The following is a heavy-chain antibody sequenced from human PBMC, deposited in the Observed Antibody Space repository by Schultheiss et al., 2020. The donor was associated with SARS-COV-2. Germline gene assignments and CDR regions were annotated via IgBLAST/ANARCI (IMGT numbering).Heavy chain of an antibody. CDR1: GFTFDDYA. CDR2: ISWNSGSI. J-gene: IGHJ5*02. CDR3: ARDRVPQWVVGAHWFDP. V-gene: IGHV3-9*01. Sequence: SLKISCAASGFTFDDYAMHWVRQAPGKGLEWVSGISWNSGSIGYADSVKGRFTISRDNAKNSLYLQMNSLRAEDTALYYCARDRVPQWVVGAHWFDPWGQGTLVTVSS. D-gene: IGHD1-26*01.